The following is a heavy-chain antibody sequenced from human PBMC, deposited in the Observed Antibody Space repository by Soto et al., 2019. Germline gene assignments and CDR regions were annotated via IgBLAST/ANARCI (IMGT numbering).Heavy chain of an antibody. CDR1: GLTVSSNS. CDR2: FYSGGTI. V-gene: IGHV3-53*01. Sequence: GGSLRLSCSASGLTVSSNSMSWVRQAPGKWLEWVSFFYSGGTIYYADSVKGRFTISRDNFKNTLYLQMNSLRAEDTAVYYCARVNPPYPWGQGTLDNVSS. J-gene: IGHJ5*02. CDR3: ARVNPPYP.